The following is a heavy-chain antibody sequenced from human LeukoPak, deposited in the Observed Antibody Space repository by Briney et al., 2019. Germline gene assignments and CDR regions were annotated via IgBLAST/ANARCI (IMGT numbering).Heavy chain of an antibody. V-gene: IGHV1-2*02. D-gene: IGHD1-1*01. J-gene: IGHJ4*02. CDR2: INPNSGGT. Sequence: GASVKVSCKASGYTFTGYYMHWVRQAPGQGLEWMGWINPNSGGTNYAQKFQDRVTMTRDTSISTAYMELSTLRSDDTAVYYCARALYNWNDVGNDYWGQGTLVTVSS. CDR1: GYTFTGYY. CDR3: ARALYNWNDVGNDY.